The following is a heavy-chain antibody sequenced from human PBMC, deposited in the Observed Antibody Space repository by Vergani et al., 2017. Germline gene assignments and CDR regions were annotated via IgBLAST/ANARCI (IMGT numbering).Heavy chain of an antibody. CDR1: GFTFRSHA. Sequence: EVQLLQSEGAVVQPGGSLRLSCVASGFTFRSHAMSWVRQGHGQGLEWFSSIKNTGDSTHYADSVKGRFTISRDNSKNTLYLQMNSLRVEDTAVYYCGRGSDNYNWGQGTLVTVSS. CDR3: GRGSDNYN. D-gene: IGHD5-24*01. CDR2: IKNTGDST. J-gene: IGHJ4*02. V-gene: IGHV3-23*01.